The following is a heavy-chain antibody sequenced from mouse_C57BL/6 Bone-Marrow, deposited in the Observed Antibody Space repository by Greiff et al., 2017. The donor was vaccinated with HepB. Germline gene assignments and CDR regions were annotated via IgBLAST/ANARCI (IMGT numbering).Heavy chain of an antibody. CDR2: IYPGSGNT. D-gene: IGHD3-2*02. V-gene: IGHV1-66*01. Sequence: VQLQQSGPELVKPGASVKISCKASGYSFTSYYIHWVKQRPGQGLEWIGWIYPGSGNTKYNEKFKGKATLTADTSSSTAYMELSSLTSEDSAVYYCARWLRLRDYFDYWGQGTTLTVSS. CDR3: ARWLRLRDYFDY. J-gene: IGHJ2*01. CDR1: GYSFTSYY.